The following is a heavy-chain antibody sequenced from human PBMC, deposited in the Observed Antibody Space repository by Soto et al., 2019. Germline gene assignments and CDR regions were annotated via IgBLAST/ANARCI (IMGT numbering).Heavy chain of an antibody. J-gene: IGHJ4*02. V-gene: IGHV3-23*01. CDR2: ISGSGVST. Sequence: GGSLRLSCAASGFTFSSYAMSWVRQAPGKGLEWVSAISGSGVSTYYADSVRGRFTISRDNSKNTVYLQMNSLRAEDTAVYYCAKDGDYDILTGYRAPTPFDCWGQGTLVTVSS. D-gene: IGHD3-9*01. CDR1: GFTFSSYA. CDR3: AKDGDYDILTGYRAPTPFDC.